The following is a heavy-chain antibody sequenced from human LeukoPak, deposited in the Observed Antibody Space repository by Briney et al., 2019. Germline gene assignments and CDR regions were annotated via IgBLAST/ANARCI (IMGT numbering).Heavy chain of an antibody. CDR2: ISSSSSYI. CDR1: GFTLSSYS. Sequence: GGSPRLSCAASGFTLSSYSMNWVRQAPGKGLEWVSSISSSSSYIYYADSVKGRFTISRGNAENSLYLQMNSLRAEDTAVYYCARAYLGAYYYDSSGPWYFDYWGQGTLVTVSS. CDR3: ARAYLGAYYYDSSGPWYFDY. V-gene: IGHV3-21*01. D-gene: IGHD3-22*01. J-gene: IGHJ4*02.